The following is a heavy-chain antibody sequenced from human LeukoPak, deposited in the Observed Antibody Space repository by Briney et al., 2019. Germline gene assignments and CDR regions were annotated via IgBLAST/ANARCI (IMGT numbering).Heavy chain of an antibody. CDR3: AELGITMIGGV. J-gene: IGHJ6*04. CDR1: GFTFSSYD. CDR2: ISVNGGST. Sequence: GGSLRLSCAASGFTFSSYDMSWVRQAPGKGLEWVSGISVNGGSTYYADSVKGRFTISRDNSKNTLYVRMNSLGAEDTAVYYCAELGITMIGGVWGKGTTVTISS. V-gene: IGHV3-23*01. D-gene: IGHD3-10*02.